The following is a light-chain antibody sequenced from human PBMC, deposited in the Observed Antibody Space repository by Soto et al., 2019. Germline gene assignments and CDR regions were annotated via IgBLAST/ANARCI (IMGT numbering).Light chain of an antibody. CDR2: GAS. CDR3: QLYGISPH. V-gene: IGKV3-20*01. J-gene: IGKJ5*01. Sequence: IVLTHSPGTLSLAPGERATLSFRASESVSSSYLAWYQQKPGQAPRLLIFGASSRATGTPDRFSGSASGTDFTLTINRLEPEDFAVYYCQLYGISPHFGQGTRLEIK. CDR1: ESVSSSY.